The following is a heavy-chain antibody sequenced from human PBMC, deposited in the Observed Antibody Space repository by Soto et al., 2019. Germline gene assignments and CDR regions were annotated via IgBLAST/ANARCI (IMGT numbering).Heavy chain of an antibody. CDR1: GFTFSSYS. CDR3: ARVYYYGSGSYLYYFDY. J-gene: IGHJ4*02. Sequence: GESLKISCAASGFTFSSYSMNWVRQAPGKGLEWVSYISSSSSTIYYADSVKGRFTISRDNAKNSLYLQMNSLRAEDTAVYYCARVYYYGSGSYLYYFDYWGQGTLVTVSS. D-gene: IGHD3-10*01. V-gene: IGHV3-48*01. CDR2: ISSSSSTI.